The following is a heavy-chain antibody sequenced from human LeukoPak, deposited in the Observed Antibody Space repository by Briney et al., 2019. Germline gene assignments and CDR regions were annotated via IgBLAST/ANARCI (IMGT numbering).Heavy chain of an antibody. CDR2: INHSGST. J-gene: IGHJ3*02. CDR3: AREAYYYDSSGYYYSRAFDI. Sequence: SETLSLTCAVYGGSFSGYYWSWIRQPPGKGLEWIGEINHSGSTNYNPSVKSRVTISVDTSKNQFSLKLSSVTAADTAVYYCAREAYYYDSSGYYYSRAFDIWGQGTMVTVSS. V-gene: IGHV4-34*01. D-gene: IGHD3-22*01. CDR1: GGSFSGYY.